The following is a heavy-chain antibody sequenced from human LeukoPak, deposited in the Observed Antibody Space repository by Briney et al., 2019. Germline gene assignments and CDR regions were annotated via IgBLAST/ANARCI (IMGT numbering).Heavy chain of an antibody. CDR3: AKLTSLVRGVIFD. CDR1: GGSISSSSYY. Sequence: SETLSLTSTVSGGSISSSSYYWGWIRQPPGKGLEWIGSIYYSGSTYYNPSLKSRVTISVDTSKNQFSLKLSSVTAADTAVYYCAKLTSLVRGVIFDWGEGTLASASS. D-gene: IGHD3-10*02. J-gene: IGHJ4*02. V-gene: IGHV4-39*01. CDR2: IYYSGST.